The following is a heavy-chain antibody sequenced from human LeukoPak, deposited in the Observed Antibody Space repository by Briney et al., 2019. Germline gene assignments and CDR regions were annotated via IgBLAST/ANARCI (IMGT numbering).Heavy chain of an antibody. Sequence: ASVKVSCKASGGTFSSYAISWVRQAPGQGLEWMGGIIPIFGTANHAQKFQGRVTITADESTSTAYMELSSLRSEDTAVYYCARDIRQPHYDFWSGSLALDIWGQGTMVTVSS. D-gene: IGHD3-3*01. CDR2: IIPIFGTA. CDR3: ARDIRQPHYDFWSGSLALDI. V-gene: IGHV1-69*13. J-gene: IGHJ3*02. CDR1: GGTFSSYA.